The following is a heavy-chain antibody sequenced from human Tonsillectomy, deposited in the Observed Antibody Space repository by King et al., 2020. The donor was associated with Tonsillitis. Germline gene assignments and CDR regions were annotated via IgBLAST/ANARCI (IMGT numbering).Heavy chain of an antibody. CDR3: DRGKVGAASTFDY. D-gene: IGHD1-26*01. CDR1: GFTFSDHY. V-gene: IGHV3-72*01. CDR2: TRNKGNSYTI. Sequence: VQLVESGGGLVQPGGSLRLSCAASGFTFSDHYMDWVRQAPGKGLEWVGRTRNKGNSYTIEYAASVEGRFTISRDDSENSLYLQMNSLKTEDTAVYYCDRGKVGAASTFDYWGQGTLVTVSS. J-gene: IGHJ4*02.